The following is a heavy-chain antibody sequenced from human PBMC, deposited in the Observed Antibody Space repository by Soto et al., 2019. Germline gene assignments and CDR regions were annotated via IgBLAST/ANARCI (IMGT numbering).Heavy chain of an antibody. V-gene: IGHV4-31*03. CDR2: IYNSGRI. CDR3: TRDHESARLLGY. D-gene: IGHD3-22*01. J-gene: IGHJ4*02. Sequence: PSATLSLTCTVSGGSINSGGYYWSWIRQHPGKGLEWIGYIYNSGRIYYNPSLKTRVTISIDTSKNQFSLKVRSVTAADTAVFYCTRDHESARLLGYWGQGTLVTVSS. CDR1: GGSINSGGYY.